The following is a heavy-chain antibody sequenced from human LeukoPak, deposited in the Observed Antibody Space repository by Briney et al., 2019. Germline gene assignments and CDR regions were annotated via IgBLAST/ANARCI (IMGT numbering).Heavy chain of an antibody. D-gene: IGHD3-22*01. Sequence: ASVRVSCKASGYTFTSHGISWVRQAPGQGLGWMGWISGYNGNTNYAQKVQGRVTMTRDTSTTTAYMELRSLRSDDTAVYYCVRDPQSQYYDSSGLGYFDYWGQGTLVTVSS. CDR1: GYTFTSHG. J-gene: IGHJ4*02. CDR3: VRDPQSQYYDSSGLGYFDY. V-gene: IGHV1-18*01. CDR2: ISGYNGNT.